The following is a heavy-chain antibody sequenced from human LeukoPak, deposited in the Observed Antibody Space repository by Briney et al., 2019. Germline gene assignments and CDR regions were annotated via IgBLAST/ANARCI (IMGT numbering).Heavy chain of an antibody. V-gene: IGHV3-23*01. CDR2: ISGSGGRT. D-gene: IGHD4-11*01. J-gene: IGHJ4*02. Sequence: GGSLRLSCAASGFTFSSYEMNWVCQAPGKGLEWVSSISGSGGRTYYADSVKGRFTISRDNSKNTLYLQMNSLRAEDTAVYYCANPPTVTSFDHWGQGTLVTVSS. CDR3: ANPPTVTSFDH. CDR1: GFTFSSYE.